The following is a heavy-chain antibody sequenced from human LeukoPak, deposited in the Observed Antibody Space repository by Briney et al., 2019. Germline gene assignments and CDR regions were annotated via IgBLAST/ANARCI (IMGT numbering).Heavy chain of an antibody. Sequence: GGSLRLSCAASGFTFSSYWMSWVRQAPGKGLEWVANIKQDGSEKYYVDSVKGRFTISRDNAKNSLYLQMNSLRAEGTAVYYCARDPFVVVTAIYFDYWAREPWSPSPQ. J-gene: IGHJ4*02. CDR3: ARDPFVVVTAIYFDY. CDR1: GFTFSSYW. V-gene: IGHV3-7*01. CDR2: IKQDGSEK. D-gene: IGHD2-21*02.